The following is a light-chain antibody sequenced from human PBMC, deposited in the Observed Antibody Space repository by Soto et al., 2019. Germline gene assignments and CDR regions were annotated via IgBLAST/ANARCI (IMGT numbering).Light chain of an antibody. CDR2: KAS. Sequence: DIQMTQSPSSLSGSVGDRFTVTCRASQTISSWLAWYQQKPGKAPKRLIYKASTLKSGVPSRFSGSGSGTEFTLTISSLQPDDFATYYCQHYNSYPEEFGQGTKV. CDR3: QHYNSYPEE. V-gene: IGKV1-5*03. J-gene: IGKJ1*01. CDR1: QTISSW.